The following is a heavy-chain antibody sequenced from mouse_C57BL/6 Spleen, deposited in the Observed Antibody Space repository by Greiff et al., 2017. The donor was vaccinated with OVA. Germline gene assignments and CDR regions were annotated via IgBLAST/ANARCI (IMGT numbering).Heavy chain of an antibody. V-gene: IGHV1-69*01. CDR1: GYTFTSYW. Sequence: QVQLQQSGAELVMPGASVKLSCKASGYTFTSYWMHWVKQRPGQGLEWIGEIDPSDSYTNYNQKFKGKSTLTVDKSSSTAYMQLSSLTSEDSAVYYCASYGSSKYYFDYWGQGTTLTVSS. CDR3: ASYGSSKYYFDY. CDR2: IDPSDSYT. D-gene: IGHD1-1*01. J-gene: IGHJ2*01.